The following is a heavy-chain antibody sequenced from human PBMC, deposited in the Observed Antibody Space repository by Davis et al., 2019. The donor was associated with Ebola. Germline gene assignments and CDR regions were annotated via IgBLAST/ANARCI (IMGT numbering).Heavy chain of an antibody. Sequence: ASVKVSCKASGYTFTGYYMHWVRQAPGQGLEWMGWINPNSGGTNYAQKFQGWVTMTRDTSNSTAYMELSRLRSDDTAVYYCARGGYCSGGSCYYFDYWGQGTQVTVSS. V-gene: IGHV1-2*04. J-gene: IGHJ4*02. CDR1: GYTFTGYY. CDR2: INPNSGGT. CDR3: ARGGYCSGGSCYYFDY. D-gene: IGHD2-15*01.